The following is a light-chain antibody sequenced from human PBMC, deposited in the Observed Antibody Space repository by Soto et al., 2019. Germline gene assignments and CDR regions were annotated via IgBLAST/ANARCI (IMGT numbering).Light chain of an antibody. V-gene: IGKV1-9*01. CDR1: QGISSY. CDR3: QQLISYPFT. J-gene: IGKJ3*01. Sequence: DIQLTQSPSSLSAYVGDRVTITCRASQGISSYLAWYQQKPGKAPNLLIYAASTLHSGVPSRFSGSGSGTDYTLMISSLQPEDFATYYCQQLISYPFTFGPGTKVDIK. CDR2: AAS.